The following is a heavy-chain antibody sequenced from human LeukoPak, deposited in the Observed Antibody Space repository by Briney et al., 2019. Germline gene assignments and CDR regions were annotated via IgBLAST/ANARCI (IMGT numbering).Heavy chain of an antibody. D-gene: IGHD3-16*01. J-gene: IGHJ5*02. CDR1: GGSFSGYY. Sequence: SETLSLTCAVYGGSFSGYYWSWIRQPAGKGLEWIGRIYTSGSTNYNPSLKSRVTMSVDTSKNQFSLKLSSVTAADTAVYYCAREGTWGSGWFDPWGQGTLVTVSS. V-gene: IGHV4-4*07. CDR2: IYTSGST. CDR3: AREGTWGSGWFDP.